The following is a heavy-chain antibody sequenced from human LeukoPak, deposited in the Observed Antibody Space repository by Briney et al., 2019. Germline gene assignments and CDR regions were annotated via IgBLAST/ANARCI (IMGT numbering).Heavy chain of an antibody. Sequence: GGSLRLSCAASGFNFSSYNMNWVRQAAGKGLEWVSYISSSGSTIYYADSVKGRFTISRDNAKNPLYLQMNSLRAEDTAVYYCARPSYYYYYMDVWGKGTTVTISS. CDR3: ARPSYYYYYMDV. V-gene: IGHV3-48*03. J-gene: IGHJ6*03. CDR2: ISSSGSTI. CDR1: GFNFSSYN.